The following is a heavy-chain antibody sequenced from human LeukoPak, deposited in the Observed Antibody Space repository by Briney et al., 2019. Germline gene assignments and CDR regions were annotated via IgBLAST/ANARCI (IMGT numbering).Heavy chain of an antibody. CDR3: ARSATYGSNWFDP. CDR1: GGSISSYY. J-gene: IGHJ5*02. D-gene: IGHD3-10*01. Sequence: SETLSLTCTVSGGSISSYYWSWIRLPAGKGLEWIGRIHISGSTNYNPSLKSRVTISLDKSKNQFSLNLISVTAADTAIYYCARSATYGSNWFDPWGQGTLVTVSS. CDR2: IHISGST. V-gene: IGHV4-4*07.